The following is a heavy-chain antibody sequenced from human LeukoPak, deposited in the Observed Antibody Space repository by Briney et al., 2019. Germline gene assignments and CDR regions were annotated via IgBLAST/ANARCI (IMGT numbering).Heavy chain of an antibody. CDR1: GFTFSSQN. J-gene: IGHJ4*02. Sequence: GGSLRLSCAASGFTFSSQNMNWVRQAPGKGLEWVAYISTSGDSTKYADSVEGRLTISRDNVENSLYLLMNSLRVDDTAVYYCVKNGWLDYWGQGIVVTVSS. CDR3: VKNGWLDY. CDR2: ISTSGDST. V-gene: IGHV3-21*01. D-gene: IGHD6-19*01.